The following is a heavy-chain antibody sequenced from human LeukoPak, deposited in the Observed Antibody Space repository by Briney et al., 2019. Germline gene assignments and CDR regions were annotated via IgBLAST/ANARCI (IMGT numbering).Heavy chain of an antibody. D-gene: IGHD3-22*01. Sequence: GGSLRLSCAASGFIFSSYAMSWVRQAPGKGLEWVSSVSGGGGSTYYADSVKGRFTISRDNSKSTLFLQMNSLRAEDTAVYYCAKSSYYDSSGYYREYYFDYWGQGTLVTVS. J-gene: IGHJ4*02. CDR1: GFIFSSYA. CDR3: AKSSYYDSSGYYREYYFDY. CDR2: VSGGGGST. V-gene: IGHV3-23*01.